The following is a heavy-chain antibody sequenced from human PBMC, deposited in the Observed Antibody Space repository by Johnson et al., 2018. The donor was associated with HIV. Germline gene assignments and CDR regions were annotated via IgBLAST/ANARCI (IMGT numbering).Heavy chain of an antibody. Sequence: VQLVESGGGLVQPGGSLRLSCAASGFTFSIYAMIWVRQAPGKGLEWVSAINHSGDGTYSADSVKGRFTISRDTSQNTVFLQMNSLRAEDTAVYYCARDRARDAFDVWGQGTMVTVSS. CDR2: INHSGDGT. CDR1: GFTFSIYA. CDR3: ARDRARDAFDV. V-gene: IGHV3-23*04. J-gene: IGHJ3*01.